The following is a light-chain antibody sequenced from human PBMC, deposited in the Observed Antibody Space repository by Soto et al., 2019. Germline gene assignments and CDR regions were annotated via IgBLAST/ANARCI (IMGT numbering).Light chain of an antibody. CDR3: QQVNSYPLT. V-gene: IGKV1-9*01. CDR2: AAS. Sequence: DIQFTQSPSFLSASVGDRVTITCRASQGISSYLAWYQQKPGKAPKLLISAASTLQTGVPSRFSGSGSGTEFTLTISSLQPEDFATYYCQQVNSYPLTFGGGTKVEIK. CDR1: QGISSY. J-gene: IGKJ4*01.